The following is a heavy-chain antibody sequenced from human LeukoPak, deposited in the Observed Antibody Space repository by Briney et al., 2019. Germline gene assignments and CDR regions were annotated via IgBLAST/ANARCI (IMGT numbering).Heavy chain of an antibody. CDR3: AKCITIFGVVRYFDY. V-gene: IGHV3-48*03. CDR2: ISSSGSTI. J-gene: IGHJ4*02. Sequence: PGGSLRLSCAASGFTFSSYEMNWVRQAPGKGLEWVSYISSSGSTIYYADSVKGRFTISRDNSKNTLYLQMNSLRAEDTAIYYCAKCITIFGVVRYFDYWGQGTLVIVSS. CDR1: GFTFSSYE. D-gene: IGHD3-3*01.